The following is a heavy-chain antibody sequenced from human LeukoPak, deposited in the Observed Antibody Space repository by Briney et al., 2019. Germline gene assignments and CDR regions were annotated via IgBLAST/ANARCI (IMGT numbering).Heavy chain of an antibody. CDR1: GFTFSNAW. J-gene: IGHJ4*02. D-gene: IGHD2-21*02. CDR3: TTGLTSIVVVTALRILDY. Sequence: PGGALRLSCAASGFTFSNAWMSWVRQAPGEGREWVGRIKSKTDGGTTDYAAPVKGRFTISRDDAKNTLYLQMNSLKTEDTAVYYCTTGLTSIVVVTALRILDYWGQGTLVTVSS. V-gene: IGHV3-15*01. CDR2: IKSKTDGGTT.